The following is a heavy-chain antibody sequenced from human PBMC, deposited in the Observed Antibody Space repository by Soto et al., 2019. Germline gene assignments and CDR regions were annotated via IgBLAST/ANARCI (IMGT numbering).Heavy chain of an antibody. CDR3: PRPEIVVVPAAADYYCYYYWGG. Sequence: GESLKISCKGSGYSFTSYWIGWVRQMPGKGLEWMGIIYPGDSDTRYSPSFQGQVTISADKSISTAYLQWSSLKASDTAMYYSPRPEIVVVPAAADYYCYYYWGGCGKETRGSASS. J-gene: IGHJ6*03. V-gene: IGHV5-51*01. CDR2: IYPGDSDT. CDR1: GYSFTSYW. D-gene: IGHD2-2*01.